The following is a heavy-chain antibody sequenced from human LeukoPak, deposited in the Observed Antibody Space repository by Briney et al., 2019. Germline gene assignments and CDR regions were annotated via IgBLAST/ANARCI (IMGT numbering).Heavy chain of an antibody. V-gene: IGHV3-30-3*01. CDR3: ARVENFVRLNWFDP. J-gene: IGHJ5*02. D-gene: IGHD3-9*01. Sequence: PGRSLRLSCAASGFTFSSYAMHWVRQAPGKGLEWVAVISYDGSNKYYADSVKGRFTISRDNSKNTLYLQMNSLRAEDTAVYYCARVENFVRLNWFDPWGQGTLVTVSS. CDR1: GFTFSSYA. CDR2: ISYDGSNK.